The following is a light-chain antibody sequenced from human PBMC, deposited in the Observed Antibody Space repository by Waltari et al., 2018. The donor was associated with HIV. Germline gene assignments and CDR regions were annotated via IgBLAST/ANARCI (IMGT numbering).Light chain of an antibody. Sequence: QTVVTQEPSFSVSPGRIVTLTCGLSSGSVPPHYYPRWYQHTPGQAPRTLIYNTNTRSSGVPDRFSGSILGNKAALNITGAQADDECDYYCVLYMGSGISVFGGGTKLTVL. V-gene: IGLV8-61*01. CDR2: NTN. J-gene: IGLJ2*01. CDR1: SGSVPPHYY. CDR3: VLYMGSGISV.